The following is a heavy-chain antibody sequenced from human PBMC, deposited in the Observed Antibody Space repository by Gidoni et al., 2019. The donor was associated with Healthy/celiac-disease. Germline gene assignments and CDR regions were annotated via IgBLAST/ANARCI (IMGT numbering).Heavy chain of an antibody. V-gene: IGHV4-34*01. CDR3: ARGRRVWGFYWFDP. J-gene: IGHJ5*02. CDR1: GGSFSGYY. CDR2: INHSGST. D-gene: IGHD3-16*01. Sequence: QVQLQQWGAGLLKPSETLSLTCAVYGGSFSGYYWSWIRQPPGKGLEWIGEINHSGSTNYNPSLKSRVTISVDTSKNQFSLKLSSVTAADTAVYYCARGRRVWGFYWFDPWGQGTLVTVSS.